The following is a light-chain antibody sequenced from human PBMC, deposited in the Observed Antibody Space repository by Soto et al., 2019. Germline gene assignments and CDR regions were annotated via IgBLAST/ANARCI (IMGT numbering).Light chain of an antibody. V-gene: IGLV2-11*01. CDR1: SSDVGGYNY. CDR3: CSYAGSPWV. CDR2: DVS. J-gene: IGLJ3*02. Sequence: QSALTQPRSVSGSPGQSVTISCTGTSSDVGGYNYVSWYQQHPGKAPKLMIYDVSKRPSGVPDRFSGSKSGNTASLTISGLQAEDEADYYWCSYAGSPWVFGGGTKLTVL.